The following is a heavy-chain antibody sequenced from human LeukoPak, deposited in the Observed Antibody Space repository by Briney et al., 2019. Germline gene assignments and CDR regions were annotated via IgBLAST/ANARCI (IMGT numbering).Heavy chain of an antibody. D-gene: IGHD2-2*01. CDR3: ARDLLGYCSSTSCYGHYMDV. V-gene: IGHV3-7*01. J-gene: IGHJ6*03. Sequence: TGGSLRLSCAASGFSFRSYWMGWVRQAPGMGLEWVAHIKQDGSEKYYVDSVKGRFTISRDNAKNSLYLQMNSPRAEDTAVYYCARDLLGYCSSTSCYGHYMDVWGKGTTVTVSS. CDR1: GFSFRSYW. CDR2: IKQDGSEK.